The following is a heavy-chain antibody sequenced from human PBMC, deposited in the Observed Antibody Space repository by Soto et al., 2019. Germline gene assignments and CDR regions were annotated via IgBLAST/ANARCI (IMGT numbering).Heavy chain of an antibody. CDR1: GYTSTSNY. CDR2: INPSGGST. J-gene: IGHJ4*02. D-gene: IGHD2-15*01. Sequence: QVQLVQSGAEVKKPGASVKVSCKASGYTSTSNYMHWVRQAPGQGLEWMGIINPSGGSTSYAQKFQGRVTMTRDTSTSTVYMELSSLRSEDTAVYYCARDEGLGYCSGGSCYSYYFDYWGQGTLVTVSS. V-gene: IGHV1-46*03. CDR3: ARDEGLGYCSGGSCYSYYFDY.